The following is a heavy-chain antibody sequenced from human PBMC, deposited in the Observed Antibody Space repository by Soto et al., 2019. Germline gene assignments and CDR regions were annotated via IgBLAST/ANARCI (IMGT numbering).Heavy chain of an antibody. J-gene: IGHJ5*02. CDR1: GFTFSSYE. CDR3: ARDSTTVTTFGLDP. Sequence: GALRLSCAASGFTFSSYEMNWVRQAPGKGLEWVSYISSSGSTIYYADSVKGRFTISRDNAKNSLYLQMNSLRAEDTAVYYCARDSTTVTTFGLDPWGQGTLVTVSS. CDR2: ISSSGSTI. D-gene: IGHD4-17*01. V-gene: IGHV3-48*03.